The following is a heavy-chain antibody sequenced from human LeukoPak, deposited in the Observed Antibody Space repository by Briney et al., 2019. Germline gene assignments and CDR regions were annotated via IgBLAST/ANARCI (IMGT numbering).Heavy chain of an antibody. Sequence: GGSLRLSCAASGFTFIAYSMNWVRQSPGKGLEWVSSIRSSSAYIYYADSVEGRYTVSRDNAKNSLYLQMNSLRAEDTAVYYCARENFYDSSGYDGFDIWGQGTMVTVSS. D-gene: IGHD3-22*01. CDR1: GFTFIAYS. CDR2: IRSSSAYI. V-gene: IGHV3-21*01. J-gene: IGHJ3*02. CDR3: ARENFYDSSGYDGFDI.